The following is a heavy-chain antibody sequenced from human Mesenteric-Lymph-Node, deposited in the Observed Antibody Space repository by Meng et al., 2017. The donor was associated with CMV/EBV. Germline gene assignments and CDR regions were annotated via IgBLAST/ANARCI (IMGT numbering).Heavy chain of an antibody. CDR3: ARDVSVEVAAPMNY. J-gene: IGHJ4*02. CDR2: IKPHSGDT. CDR1: GYTFTDYY. Sequence: ASVKVSCKASGYTFTDYYIHWVRQAPGQGLEWMGWIKPHSGDTNYPQKFQDRVTMTRDTSITTAYKELSRLTSDDTAVYYCARDVSVEVAAPMNYWGQGTLVTVSS. V-gene: IGHV1-2*02. D-gene: IGHD5-12*01.